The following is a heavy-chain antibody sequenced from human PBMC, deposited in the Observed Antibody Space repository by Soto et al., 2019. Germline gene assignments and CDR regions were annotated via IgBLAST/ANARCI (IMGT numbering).Heavy chain of an antibody. CDR1: GFTFSNAW. D-gene: IGHD6-13*01. CDR2: IKSRADGGTA. Sequence: GGSLRLSCAASGFTFSNAWMTWVRQAPGKGLEWVGRIKSRADGGTAEYAAPVKGRFTISRDDSKTTLYLQMNTLKTEDTAVYYCATPGEFSASWYDYWGQGTLVTVSS. V-gene: IGHV3-15*01. J-gene: IGHJ4*02. CDR3: ATPGEFSASWYDY.